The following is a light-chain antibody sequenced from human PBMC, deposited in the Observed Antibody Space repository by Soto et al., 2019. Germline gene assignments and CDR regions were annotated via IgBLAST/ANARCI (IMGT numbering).Light chain of an antibody. V-gene: IGKV1-9*01. CDR2: ASS. Sequence: DIQLTQSPSFLSASVGDRVSITCRASQDIGTYLAWYQQKPGQAPRLLIYASSTLESGVPSRFSGSESGTEFTLTVSSLQPEDFATYYCQHLKTYPPSFGGGTKVEVK. CDR3: QHLKTYPPS. CDR1: QDIGTY. J-gene: IGKJ4*01.